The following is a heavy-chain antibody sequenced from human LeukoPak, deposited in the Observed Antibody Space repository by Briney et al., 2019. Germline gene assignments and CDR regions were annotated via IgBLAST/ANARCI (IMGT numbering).Heavy chain of an antibody. D-gene: IGHD3-16*01. CDR2: IDTAGDT. J-gene: IGHJ4*02. V-gene: IGHV3-13*01. Sequence: GGSLRLSCAASGFTFSSYDMHWVRQATGKGLEWVSAIDTAGDTYYPGSVKGRFTISRENAKNSLYLQMNSLRAGDTAVYYCARGVVSGRGRTHFDYWGQGTLVTVSS. CDR3: ARGVVSGRGRTHFDY. CDR1: GFTFSSYD.